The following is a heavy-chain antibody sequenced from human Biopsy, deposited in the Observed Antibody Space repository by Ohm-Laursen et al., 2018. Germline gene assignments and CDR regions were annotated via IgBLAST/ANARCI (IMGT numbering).Heavy chain of an antibody. CDR1: GGSISTYY. Sequence: SETLSLTCTVSGGSISTYYWTWIRQPPGKGLEWLGYIYSSGSTNYNPSLQRRVTISVDTSKSQFSLKLTSVTAADTAVYYCARVMTTIGYYYAMYVWGQGTTVTVSS. D-gene: IGHD5-24*01. J-gene: IGHJ6*02. CDR2: IYSSGST. V-gene: IGHV4-59*01. CDR3: ARVMTTIGYYYAMYV.